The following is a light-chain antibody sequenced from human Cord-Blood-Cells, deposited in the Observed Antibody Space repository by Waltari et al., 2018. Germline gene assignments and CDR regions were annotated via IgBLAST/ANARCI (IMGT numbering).Light chain of an antibody. CDR3: SSYTSSSTVV. J-gene: IGLJ2*01. CDR2: DVR. V-gene: IGLV2-14*01. CDR1: SSDVGGYNY. Sequence: QSALTQPASVSGSPGQSITISCTGTSSDVGGYNYVSWYQQHPGNAPQLSIYDVRNRPSGVSNLFSGSKSGNTASLTISGLQAEDEADYYCSSYTSSSTVVFGGGTKLTVL.